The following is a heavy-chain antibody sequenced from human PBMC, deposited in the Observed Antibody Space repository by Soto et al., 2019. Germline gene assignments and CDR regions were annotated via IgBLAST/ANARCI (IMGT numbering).Heavy chain of an antibody. CDR2: IYYSGST. D-gene: IGHD2-15*01. J-gene: IGHJ3*02. Sequence: PSETLSLTCTVSGGSISSGGYYWSWIRQHPGKGLEWIGYIYYSGSTYYNPSLKSRVTISVDTSKNQFSLKLSSVTAADTAVYYCARGVVAATGEGDAFDIWGQGTMVTV. CDR1: GGSISSGGYY. CDR3: ARGVVAATGEGDAFDI. V-gene: IGHV4-31*03.